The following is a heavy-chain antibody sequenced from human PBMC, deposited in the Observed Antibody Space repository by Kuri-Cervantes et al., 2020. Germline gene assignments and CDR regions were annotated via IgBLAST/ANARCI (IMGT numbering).Heavy chain of an antibody. V-gene: IGHV3-13*01. Sequence: GGSLRLSCAASGFTFSSYDMHWVRQATGKGLEWVSAIGTAGDTYYPGSVKGRFTISRENAKNSLYLQMNSLRAEDTAVYYCASVYYYDTSGANYYYMDVWGKGTTVTVSS. CDR3: ASVYYYDTSGANYYYMDV. CDR2: IGTAGDT. D-gene: IGHD3-22*01. CDR1: GFTFSSYD. J-gene: IGHJ6*03.